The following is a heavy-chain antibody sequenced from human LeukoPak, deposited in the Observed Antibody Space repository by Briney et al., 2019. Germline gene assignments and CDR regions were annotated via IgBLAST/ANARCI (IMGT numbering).Heavy chain of an antibody. Sequence: GGSLRLSCAASGFTFDDYAMHWVRQAPGKGLEWVSGISWNSGSIGYADSVKGRFTISRDNAKNSLYLQMNSLRAEDTALYYCARVGDSSGYYVGYDAFDIWGQGTMVTVAS. V-gene: IGHV3-9*01. J-gene: IGHJ3*02. CDR2: ISWNSGSI. CDR3: ARVGDSSGYYVGYDAFDI. CDR1: GFTFDDYA. D-gene: IGHD3-22*01.